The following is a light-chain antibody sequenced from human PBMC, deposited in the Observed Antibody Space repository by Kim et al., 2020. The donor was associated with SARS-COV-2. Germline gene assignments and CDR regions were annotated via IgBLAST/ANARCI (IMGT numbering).Light chain of an antibody. CDR1: QDVRTY. V-gene: IGKV1-16*02. Sequence: DIQMTQSPSSLSASVGDRVTITCRASQDVRTYLAWFQQKAGKAPKSLIYAASRLRSGVPSKFSGSGSGTEFTLTISSLQPEDFATYYCQHYNNYSRTFGQGTKVDIK. CDR2: AAS. J-gene: IGKJ1*01. CDR3: QHYNNYSRT.